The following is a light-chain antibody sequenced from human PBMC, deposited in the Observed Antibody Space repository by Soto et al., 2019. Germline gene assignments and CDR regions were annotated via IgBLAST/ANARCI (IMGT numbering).Light chain of an antibody. CDR1: QDLSSY. CDR2: SAS. CDR3: QQLTSYHPWT. Sequence: DVQLTQSPSFLSASVGDRLTITCRASQDLSSYLAWYQQKPGKAPKLLIHSASTLHSGVPLRFSCSGSGTEFTLTIRGLQPEDFATYYCQQLTSYHPWTFGQGAKVEI. V-gene: IGKV1-9*01. J-gene: IGKJ1*01.